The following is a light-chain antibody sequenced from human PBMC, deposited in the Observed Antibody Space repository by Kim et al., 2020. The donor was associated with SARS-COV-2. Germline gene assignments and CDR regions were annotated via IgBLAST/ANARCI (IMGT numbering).Light chain of an antibody. CDR3: QSYDSSLSDSWV. J-gene: IGLJ3*02. CDR1: SSNIGAYD. V-gene: IGLV1-40*01. CDR2: GDS. Sequence: QSVLTQPPSVSGAPGQRVTISCTGSSSNIGAYDVHWYQHLPGIAPKLLIYGDSNRPSGVPDRFSGSKSGTSASLSITGLQAEDEADYYCQSYDSSLSDSWVFGGGTQLTVL.